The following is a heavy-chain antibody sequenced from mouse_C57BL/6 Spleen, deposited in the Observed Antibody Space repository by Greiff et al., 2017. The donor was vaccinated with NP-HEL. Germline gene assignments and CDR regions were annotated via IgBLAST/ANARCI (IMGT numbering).Heavy chain of an antibody. D-gene: IGHD1-1*01. J-gene: IGHJ2*01. CDR3: ARFYYGDFFDY. CDR2: IDPSDSYT. Sequence: QVQLQQPGAELVMPGASVKLSCKASGYTFTSYWMHWVKQRPGQGLEWIGEIDPSDSYTNYNQKFKGKSTLTVDKSSSTAYMQLSSLTSEDSAVYYCARFYYGDFFDYWGQGTTLTVSS. CDR1: GYTFTSYW. V-gene: IGHV1-69*01.